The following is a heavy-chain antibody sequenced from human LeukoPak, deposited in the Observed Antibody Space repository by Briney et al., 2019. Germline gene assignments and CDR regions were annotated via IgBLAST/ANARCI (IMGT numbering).Heavy chain of an antibody. Sequence: ASVKVSCKASGDTFTNHYIHWVRQAPGQGLEWMGISNPRGGSTSHAQKFQGRVTMTTDTSTSTVHMEVSSLRSEDTAVYYCARSPAYCSGGTCYGHNWFDPWGQGTLVTVSS. V-gene: IGHV1-46*01. J-gene: IGHJ5*02. CDR3: ARSPAYCSGGTCYGHNWFDP. D-gene: IGHD2-15*01. CDR1: GDTFTNHY. CDR2: SNPRGGST.